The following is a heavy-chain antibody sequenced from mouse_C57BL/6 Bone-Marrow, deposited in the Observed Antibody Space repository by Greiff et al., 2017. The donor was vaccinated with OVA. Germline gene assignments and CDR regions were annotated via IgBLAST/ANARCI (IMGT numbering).Heavy chain of an antibody. D-gene: IGHD2-1*01. CDR3: ARTPLP. Sequence: EVKLMESGGDLVKPGGSLKLSCAASGFTFSSYGMSWVRQTPDKRLEWVATISSGGSYTYYPDSVKGRFTISRDNAKNTRYLQMSSLKSEDTARYLCARTPLPWGQGTTLTVSS. CDR2: ISSGGSYT. CDR1: GFTFSSYG. V-gene: IGHV5-6*01. J-gene: IGHJ2*01.